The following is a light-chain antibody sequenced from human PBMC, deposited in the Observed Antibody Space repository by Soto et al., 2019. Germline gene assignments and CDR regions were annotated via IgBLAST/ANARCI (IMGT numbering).Light chain of an antibody. Sequence: QAVVTQPPSASGTPGQRVTISCSGSNSNVGNNTVNCYQQFPGTSPSLLIEGNDQRPSGVPDRFSGAKSANSASLAISGLQSEDEADYYCAAWDDGLNGWLFGGGTKLTVL. CDR3: AAWDDGLNGWL. J-gene: IGLJ3*02. CDR1: NSNVGNNT. V-gene: IGLV1-44*01. CDR2: GND.